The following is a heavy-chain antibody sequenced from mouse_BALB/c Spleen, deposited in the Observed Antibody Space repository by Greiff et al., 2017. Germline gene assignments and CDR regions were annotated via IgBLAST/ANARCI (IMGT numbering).Heavy chain of an antibody. CDR2: ILPGSGST. V-gene: IGHV1-9*01. CDR1: GYTFSSYW. CDR3: ARRKYGNYVAYYYARDY. J-gene: IGHJ4*01. D-gene: IGHD2-10*02. Sequence: QVQLQQSGAELMKPGASVKISCKATGYTFSSYWIEWVKQRPGHGLEWIGEILPGSGSTNYNEKFKGKATFTADTSSNTAYMQLSSLTSEDSAVYDCARRKYGNYVAYYYARDYWGQGTSVTVSS.